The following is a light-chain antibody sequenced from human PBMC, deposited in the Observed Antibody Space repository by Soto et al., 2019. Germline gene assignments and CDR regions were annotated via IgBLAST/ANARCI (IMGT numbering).Light chain of an antibody. V-gene: IGKV3-11*01. J-gene: IGKJ1*01. Sequence: EIVLTQSPATLSLSPGERATLSCRASQSVSRNLAWCQQKPGQAPRLLIYGTSSRATGIPDRFSGIGSGTDLTIAIGSIETEVFAVYYCQQRSNRPETCGQGTKVDI. CDR1: QSVSRN. CDR3: QQRSNRPET. CDR2: GTS.